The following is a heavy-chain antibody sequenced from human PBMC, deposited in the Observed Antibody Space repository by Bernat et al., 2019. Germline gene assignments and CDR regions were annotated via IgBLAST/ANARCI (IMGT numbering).Heavy chain of an antibody. V-gene: IGHV3-74*03. CDR1: GFTFSSYW. CDR3: ARDTGDYSNYLKN. D-gene: IGHD4-11*01. Sequence: EVQLVESGGGLVQPGGSLRLSCAASGFTFSSYWMHWVRQGPGKGLLWVSRINSDGSRTEYVDSVKGRFTISRDNAQNTLYLQMNSLRAEDTAVYYCARDTGDYSNYLKNWGQGTLVTVSS. J-gene: IGHJ4*02. CDR2: INSDGSRT.